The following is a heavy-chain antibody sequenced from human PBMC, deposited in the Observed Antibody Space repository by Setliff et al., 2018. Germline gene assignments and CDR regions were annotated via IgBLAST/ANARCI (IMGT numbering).Heavy chain of an antibody. CDR1: GFSLSDHC. CDR2: FRDKASGYTT. V-gene: IGHV3-72*01. J-gene: IGHJ4*02. D-gene: IGHD2-2*01. CDR3: TRTPCSSSRCLSQLDY. Sequence: CAASGFSLSDHCVDWVRQAPGKGLEWVGRFRDKASGYTTEYAASVKGRFTISRDDSKNSRDLQMSSLKTEDTAVYYCTRTPCSSSRCLSQLDYWSQGALVTVSS.